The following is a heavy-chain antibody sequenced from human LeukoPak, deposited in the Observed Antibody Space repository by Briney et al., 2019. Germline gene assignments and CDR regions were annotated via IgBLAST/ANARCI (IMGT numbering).Heavy chain of an antibody. CDR1: GVSITSSY. D-gene: IGHD4-11*01. CDR3: AKYGHYNFDY. J-gene: IGHJ4*02. Sequence: SETLSLTCTVSGVSITSSYWSWIRQPPGKGLEWIGYIHYTGNTNHNPSLKDRVTISVDTSKNQFSLKLSSVTAADTAIYYCAKYGHYNFDYWGQGTLVTVSS. CDR2: IHYTGNT. V-gene: IGHV4-59*01.